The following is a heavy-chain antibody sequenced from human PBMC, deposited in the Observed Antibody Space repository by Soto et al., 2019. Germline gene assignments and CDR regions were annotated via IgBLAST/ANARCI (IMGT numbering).Heavy chain of an antibody. V-gene: IGHV3-21*01. CDR1: GFTFSSYS. CDR2: ISSSSSYI. CDR3: ARTPEHCSSTSCYALRDYYYYYYMDV. J-gene: IGHJ6*03. Sequence: EVQLVESGGGLVKPGGSLRLSCAASGFTFSSYSMHWVRQAPGKGLEWVSSISSSSSYIYYADSVKGRFTISRDNAKNSLYLQMNSLRAEDTAVYYCARTPEHCSSTSCYALRDYYYYYYMDVWGKGTTVTVSS. D-gene: IGHD2-2*01.